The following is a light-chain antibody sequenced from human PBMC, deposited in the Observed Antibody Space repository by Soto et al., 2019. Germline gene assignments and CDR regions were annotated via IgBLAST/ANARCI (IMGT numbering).Light chain of an antibody. V-gene: IGKV1D-12*01. J-gene: IGKJ5*01. CDR1: QDIAAY. Sequence: DIHVTQSPSSVSASLGDRVTITFRASQDIAAYLAWYQHKPGRAPELLIHAASSLQSGVPSRFSGSGSGTDFTLTINSLQPEDFATYYCQQAYSFPITFGQGTRLEIK. CDR2: AAS. CDR3: QQAYSFPIT.